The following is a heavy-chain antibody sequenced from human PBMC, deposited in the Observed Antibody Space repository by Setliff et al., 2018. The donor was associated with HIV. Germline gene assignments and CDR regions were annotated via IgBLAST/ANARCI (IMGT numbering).Heavy chain of an antibody. CDR1: GFTVYSYY. J-gene: IGHJ4*02. CDR3: ARSRPYNSALDY. D-gene: IGHD6-25*01. V-gene: IGHV3-53*05. Sequence: PGGSLGLSCAASGFTVYSYYMSWVRQAPGKGLEWVSVIYSDGNTYYADSVKGRFTVSRDNSKNTLHLQMNSLRGEDTAVYYCARSRPYNSALDYWGQGTLVTVSS. CDR2: IYSDGNT.